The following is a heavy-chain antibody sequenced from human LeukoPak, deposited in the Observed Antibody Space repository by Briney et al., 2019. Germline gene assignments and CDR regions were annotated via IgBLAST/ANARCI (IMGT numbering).Heavy chain of an antibody. CDR3: ARVPQWELNDAFDI. Sequence: PSETLSLTCAVYGGSFSGYYWSWIRQPPGKGLEWIGEINHSGSTYYNPSLKSRVTISVDTSKNQFSLKLSSVIAADTAVYYCARVPQWELNDAFDIWGQGTMVTVSS. CDR1: GGSFSGYY. CDR2: INHSGST. V-gene: IGHV4-34*01. D-gene: IGHD1-26*01. J-gene: IGHJ3*02.